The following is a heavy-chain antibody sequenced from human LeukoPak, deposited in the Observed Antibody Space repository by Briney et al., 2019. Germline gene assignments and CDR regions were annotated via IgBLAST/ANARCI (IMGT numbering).Heavy chain of an antibody. Sequence: PGGSLRLSCAASGFTFSSYSMNWVRQAPGKGLEWVANIKQDGSEKYYVDSVKGRFTISRDNAKNSLYLQMNSLRAEDTAVYYCARDLEYSSSWYIGFSYYNGMDVWGQGTTVTVSS. D-gene: IGHD6-13*01. CDR2: IKQDGSEK. CDR1: GFTFSSYS. V-gene: IGHV3-7*01. CDR3: ARDLEYSSSWYIGFSYYNGMDV. J-gene: IGHJ6*02.